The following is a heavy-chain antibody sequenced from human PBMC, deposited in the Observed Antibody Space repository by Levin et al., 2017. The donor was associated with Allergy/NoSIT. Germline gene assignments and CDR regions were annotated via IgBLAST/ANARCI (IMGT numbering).Heavy chain of an antibody. CDR2: VSGSGDST. Sequence: LSLPCAASGFPFRSYAINWVRQAPGKGLEWVSTVSGSGDSTYYADPVKGRFTISRDNSKNTLYLRMNSLRAEDTAVYYCAKAGRYSFDSWGQGTLVTVSS. CDR3: AKAGRYSFDS. J-gene: IGHJ4*02. V-gene: IGHV3-23*01. CDR1: GFPFRSYA.